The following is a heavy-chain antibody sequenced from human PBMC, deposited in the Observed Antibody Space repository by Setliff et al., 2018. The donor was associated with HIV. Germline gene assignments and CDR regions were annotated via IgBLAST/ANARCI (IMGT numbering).Heavy chain of an antibody. CDR1: GGSISSSSYY. J-gene: IGHJ5*02. Sequence: SETLSLTCTVSGGSISSSSYYWGWIRQPPGKGLEWIGSSYYSGSTDHNPSLKRRVSISLDTSKNQFSLRLNSATAADTAVYYCARVYYNLWSGSPSHWFDPWGQGTLVTVSS. V-gene: IGHV4-39*07. CDR2: SYYSGST. D-gene: IGHD3-3*01. CDR3: ARVYYNLWSGSPSHWFDP.